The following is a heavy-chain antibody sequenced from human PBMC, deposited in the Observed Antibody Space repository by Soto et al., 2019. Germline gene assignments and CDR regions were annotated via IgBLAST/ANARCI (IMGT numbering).Heavy chain of an antibody. J-gene: IGHJ4*02. D-gene: IGHD5-18*01. Sequence: GGSLRLSCAASGFTFSSYWMHWVRQVPGKGLVWVARINNDGSTATYADSVDGRFTISRDNAKNTLYLQMYSLRVEDTAVYYCARGRENSFGFFDYWGQGTLVTVSS. V-gene: IGHV3-74*01. CDR3: ARGRENSFGFFDY. CDR2: INNDGSTA. CDR1: GFTFSSYW.